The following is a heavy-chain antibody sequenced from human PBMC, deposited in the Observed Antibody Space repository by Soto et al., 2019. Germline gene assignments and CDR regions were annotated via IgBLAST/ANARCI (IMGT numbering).Heavy chain of an antibody. V-gene: IGHV4-61*08. CDR2: IYYSGST. CDR3: ARSDGRY. Sequence: PSETLSLTCTVSGGSISSCGYYWSWIRQHPGKGLEWIGYIYYSGSTNYNPSLKSRVTISVDTSKNQFSLKLSSVTAADTAVYYCARSDGRYWGQGTLVTVSS. J-gene: IGHJ4*02. CDR1: GGSISSCGYY.